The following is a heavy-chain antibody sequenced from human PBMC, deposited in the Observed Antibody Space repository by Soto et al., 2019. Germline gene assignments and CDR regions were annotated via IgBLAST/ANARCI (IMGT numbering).Heavy chain of an antibody. V-gene: IGHV3-23*01. D-gene: IGHD6-13*01. Sequence: GGSLRLSCAASGFTFSSYAMSWVRQAPGKGLEWVSAISGSGGSTYYADSVKGRFTISRDNSKNTLYLQMNSLRAEDTAVYYCAKSRSIGSSSWYGVDYYYYGMDVWGPGTTVTVSS. CDR1: GFTFSSYA. J-gene: IGHJ6*02. CDR2: ISGSGGST. CDR3: AKSRSIGSSSWYGVDYYYYGMDV.